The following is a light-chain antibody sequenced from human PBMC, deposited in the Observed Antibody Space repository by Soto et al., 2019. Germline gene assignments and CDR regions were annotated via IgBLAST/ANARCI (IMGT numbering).Light chain of an antibody. CDR3: MQALQTPWT. J-gene: IGKJ1*01. Sequence: DIVMTQSALSLPVTPGEPSSMSCSSSQSLLHSNGYNYLDWYLQKPGQSPQLLIYLGSNRASGVPDRFSGSGSGTDFTLKISRVEAEDVGVYYCMQALQTPWTFGQGTKVDIK. CDR1: QSLLHSNGYNY. V-gene: IGKV2-28*01. CDR2: LGS.